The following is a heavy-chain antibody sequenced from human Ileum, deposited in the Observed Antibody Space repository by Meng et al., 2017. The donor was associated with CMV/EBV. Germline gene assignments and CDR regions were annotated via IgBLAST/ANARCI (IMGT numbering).Heavy chain of an antibody. Sequence: VHLSGSRQGLVHASETPSLPCTLARDPNTWFYWGCTRPPAGKALELTGPLYQGGSSNSNPSLKSRVTLSVDTSQNQFSMRLTSVTAADTAVYYCARGPGGFGDFNFDYWGQGTLVTVSS. D-gene: IGHD3-16*01. CDR1: RDPNTWFY. J-gene: IGHJ4*02. CDR2: LYQGGSS. CDR3: ARGPGGFGDFNFDY. V-gene: IGHV4-4*07.